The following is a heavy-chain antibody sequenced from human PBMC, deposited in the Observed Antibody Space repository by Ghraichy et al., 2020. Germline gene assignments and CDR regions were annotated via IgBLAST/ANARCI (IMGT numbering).Heavy chain of an antibody. CDR1: GGSISSYY. J-gene: IGHJ4*02. D-gene: IGHD5-18*01. CDR3: ARSVDTAMPPDY. V-gene: IGHV4-59*08. Sequence: SETLSLTCTVSGGSISSYYWSWIRQPPGKGLEWIGYIYYSGSTNYNPSLKSRVTILVDTSKNQFSLKLSSVTAADTAVYYCARSVDTAMPPDYWGQGTLVTVSS. CDR2: IYYSGST.